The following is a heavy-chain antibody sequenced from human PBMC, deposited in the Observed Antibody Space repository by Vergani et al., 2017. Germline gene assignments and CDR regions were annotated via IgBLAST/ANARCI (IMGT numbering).Heavy chain of an antibody. CDR3: ARDKGPPVIRAGTPAVYYYYGMDV. D-gene: IGHD6-13*01. CDR1: GYTFTGYY. J-gene: IGHJ6*02. V-gene: IGHV1-2*04. CDR2: INPNSGCT. Sequence: QVQLVQSGAEVKKPGASVKVSCKASGYTFTGYYMHWVRQAPGQGLEWMGWINPNSGCTNYAQKFQGWVTMTRDTSISTAYMELSRLRSDDTAVYYCARDKGPPVIRAGTPAVYYYYGMDVWGQGTTVTVSS.